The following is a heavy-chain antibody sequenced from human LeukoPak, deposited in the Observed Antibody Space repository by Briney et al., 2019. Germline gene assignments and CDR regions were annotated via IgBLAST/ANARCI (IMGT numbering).Heavy chain of an antibody. Sequence: ASVKVSCKASGYTFTSYGISWVRQAPGQGLEWMGWISAYNGNTHYAQMFQGRVTMTRDTSTSTAYMELRSLRSDDTAVYYCAKDHGSGMYYFDYWGQGTLVTVSS. CDR3: AKDHGSGMYYFDY. CDR1: GYTFTSYG. D-gene: IGHD3-10*01. CDR2: ISAYNGNT. J-gene: IGHJ4*02. V-gene: IGHV1-18*01.